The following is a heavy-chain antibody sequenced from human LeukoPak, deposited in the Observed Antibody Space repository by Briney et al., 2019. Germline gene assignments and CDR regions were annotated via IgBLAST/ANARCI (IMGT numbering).Heavy chain of an antibody. Sequence: GRSLRLSCAASGFTFSSYAMHWVRQAPGKGLEWVAVISYDGSNKYYADSVKGRFTISRDNSKNTVYLQMHNLRVEHTAVYYCAKVVAGNIDYYFDYWGQGILVAVSS. CDR3: AKVVAGNIDYYFDY. V-gene: IGHV3-30*04. CDR1: GFTFSSYA. D-gene: IGHD2/OR15-2a*01. CDR2: ISYDGSNK. J-gene: IGHJ4*02.